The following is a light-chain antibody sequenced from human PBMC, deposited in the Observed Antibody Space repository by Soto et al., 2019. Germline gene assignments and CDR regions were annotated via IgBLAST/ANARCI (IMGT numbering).Light chain of an antibody. V-gene: IGLV2-14*01. Sequence: QSVLTQPASVSGSPGQSITISCSGTSSDVGGYKYVSWYQQHPGKAPKLMIYEVSYRPSGVSNSFSGSKSGNTASLTISGLQAEDEADYYCSSYTTTNTLVFGIGTKLTVL. J-gene: IGLJ1*01. CDR2: EVS. CDR3: SSYTTTNTLV. CDR1: SSDVGGYKY.